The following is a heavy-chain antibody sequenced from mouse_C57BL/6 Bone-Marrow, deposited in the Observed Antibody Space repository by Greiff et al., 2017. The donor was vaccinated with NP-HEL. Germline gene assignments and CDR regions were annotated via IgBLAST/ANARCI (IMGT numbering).Heavy chain of an antibody. CDR3: ARDDCSSYWYFDV. D-gene: IGHD1-1*01. Sequence: EVKLMESGGGLVQSGRSLRLSCATSGFTFSDFYMEWVRQAPGKGLEWIAASRNKANDYTTEYSASVKGRFIVSRDTSQSILYLQMNALRAEDTAIYYCARDDCSSYWYFDVWGTGTTVTVSS. CDR2: SRNKANDYTT. V-gene: IGHV7-1*01. CDR1: GFTFSDFY. J-gene: IGHJ1*03.